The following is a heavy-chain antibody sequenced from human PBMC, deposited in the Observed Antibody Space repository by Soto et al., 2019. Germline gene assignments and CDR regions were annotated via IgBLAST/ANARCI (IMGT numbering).Heavy chain of an antibody. CDR3: ARGPHIVVVPAASKYYYYGMDV. J-gene: IGHJ6*02. V-gene: IGHV1-69*01. D-gene: IGHD2-2*01. Sequence: QVQLVQSGAEVKKPGSSVKVSCKASGGTFSSYAISWVRQAPGQGLEWMGGIIPIFGTANYAQKFQDRVTITADESTSTAYMGPSSLRSEDTAVYSCARGPHIVVVPAASKYYYYGMDVWGQGTTVTVSS. CDR1: GGTFSSYA. CDR2: IIPIFGTA.